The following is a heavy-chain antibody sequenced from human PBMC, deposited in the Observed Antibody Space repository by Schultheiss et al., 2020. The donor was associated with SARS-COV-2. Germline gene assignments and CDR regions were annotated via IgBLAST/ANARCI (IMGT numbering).Heavy chain of an antibody. V-gene: IGHV4-34*01. Sequence: SETLSLTCAVYGGSFSGYYWSWIRQSPGKGLEWIGEINHSGSTNYNPSLKSRVTISVDTSKNQFSLKLSSVTAADTAVYYCARGHVYDFWSGYYKGGWFDPWGQGTLVTVSS. D-gene: IGHD3-3*01. CDR3: ARGHVYDFWSGYYKGGWFDP. CDR2: INHSGST. J-gene: IGHJ5*02. CDR1: GGSFSGYY.